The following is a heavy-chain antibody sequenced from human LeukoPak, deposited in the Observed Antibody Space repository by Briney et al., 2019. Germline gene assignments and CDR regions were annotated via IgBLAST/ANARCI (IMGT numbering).Heavy chain of an antibody. Sequence: GESLRLSCAASGFTFDDYGMSWVRQGPGKGLEWVSSINWDGGSTSYADSVKGRFTVSRDSAKNSLYLQMNSLRVEDTALYYCARGWTGDPAPYFFDYWGQGTLVTVSS. CDR2: INWDGGST. D-gene: IGHD3/OR15-3a*01. CDR3: ARGWTGDPAPYFFDY. CDR1: GFTFDDYG. V-gene: IGHV3-20*04. J-gene: IGHJ4*02.